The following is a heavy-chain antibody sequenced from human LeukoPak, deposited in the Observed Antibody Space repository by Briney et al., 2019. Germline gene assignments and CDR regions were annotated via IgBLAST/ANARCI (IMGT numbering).Heavy chain of an antibody. V-gene: IGHV3-74*01. J-gene: IGHJ3*02. CDR2: INSDGSST. Sequence: GGSLRLSCAASGFTFSSYWMHWVRQAPGKGLVWVSRINSDGSSTSYADSVKGRFTISRDNAKNTLYLQMNSLRAEDTAVYYCARVPAQHIVVVTHDAFDIWGQGTWSPSLQ. D-gene: IGHD2-21*02. CDR3: ARVPAQHIVVVTHDAFDI. CDR1: GFTFSSYW.